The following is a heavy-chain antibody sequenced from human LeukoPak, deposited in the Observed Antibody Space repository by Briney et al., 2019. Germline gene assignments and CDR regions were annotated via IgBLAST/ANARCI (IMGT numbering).Heavy chain of an antibody. J-gene: IGHJ4*02. CDR3: AREIGGSGD. CDR1: GFTFSNHC. Sequence: AGGSLRLSCVASGFTFSNHCGSWIRQAPGKGLEWISYISSSSSYTNYADSVKGRFTISRDNAKNSLYLQMNSLRAEDTAVYYCAREIGGSGDWGQGTLVTVSS. CDR2: ISSSSSYT. V-gene: IGHV3-11*05. D-gene: IGHD3-10*01.